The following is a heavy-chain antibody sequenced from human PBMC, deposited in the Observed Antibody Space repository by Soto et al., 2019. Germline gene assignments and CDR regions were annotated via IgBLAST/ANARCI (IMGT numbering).Heavy chain of an antibody. J-gene: IGHJ6*02. V-gene: IGHV4-34*01. CDR3: ARGKHSGYSFGPRNFFYYGLDV. D-gene: IGHD5-18*01. CDR1: SASLGDRC. CDR2: VHPSGST. Sequence: KTLCLSGAVFSASLGDRCWAWIRQSPDKGLEWIGEVHPSGSTDYNPSLKSRLTLSLDTSKNQSSLKVASVTAADTAVYFCARGKHSGYSFGPRNFFYYGLDVWGQGTTVTVSS.